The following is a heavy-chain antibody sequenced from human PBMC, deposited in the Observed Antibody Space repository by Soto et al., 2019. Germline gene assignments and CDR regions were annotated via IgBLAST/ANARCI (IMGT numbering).Heavy chain of an antibody. Sequence: SETLSLTCAVSGYSISSGYYWGWIRQPPGKGLEWIGSIYHSGSTYYNPSLKSRVTISVDTSKNQFSLELGSVTAADTAVYYCARDLPPDYYDSSGLAAFDIWGQGTMVTVSS. CDR3: ARDLPPDYYDSSGLAAFDI. V-gene: IGHV4-38-2*02. CDR2: IYHSGST. D-gene: IGHD3-22*01. J-gene: IGHJ3*02. CDR1: GYSISSGYY.